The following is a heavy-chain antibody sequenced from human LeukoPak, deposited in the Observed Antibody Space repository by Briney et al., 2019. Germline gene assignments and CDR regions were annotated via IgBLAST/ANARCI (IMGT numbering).Heavy chain of an antibody. CDR2: IYSGGST. D-gene: IGHD3-9*01. Sequence: SGGSLRLSCAASGFTVSSNYMSWVRQAPGKGLEWVSVIYSGGSTYYADSVKGRFTISRHNSKNTLYLQVNSLRAEDTAVYYCARDRVDILTGKTYYYYGMDVWGQGTTVTVSS. CDR3: ARDRVDILTGKTYYYYGMDV. J-gene: IGHJ6*02. V-gene: IGHV3-53*04. CDR1: GFTVSSNY.